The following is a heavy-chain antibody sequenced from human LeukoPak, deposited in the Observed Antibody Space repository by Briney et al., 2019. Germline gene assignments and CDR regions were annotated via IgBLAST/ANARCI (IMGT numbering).Heavy chain of an antibody. Sequence: ASVKVSCKASGYTFTSYDINWVRQATGQGLEWMGWMNPNSGNTGYAQKFQGRVTMTRNTSIGTAYMELSSLRSEDTAVYYCARAHYDILTGYLRRLSPAPIYFDYWGQGTLVTVSS. J-gene: IGHJ4*02. CDR2: MNPNSGNT. CDR3: ARAHYDILTGYLRRLSPAPIYFDY. CDR1: GYTFTSYD. D-gene: IGHD3-9*01. V-gene: IGHV1-8*01.